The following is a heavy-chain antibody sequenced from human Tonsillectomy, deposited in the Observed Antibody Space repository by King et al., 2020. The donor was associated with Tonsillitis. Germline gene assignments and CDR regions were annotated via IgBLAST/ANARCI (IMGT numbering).Heavy chain of an antibody. J-gene: IGHJ4*02. Sequence: VQLVESGGGLVKPGGSLRLSCAASGFTFSSYSMNWVRQAPGKGLEWVSSISSSSSYIYYADSVKGRFTISRDNAKNSLYLQMNSLRAEDTAVYYCARRSEPDYGEYFDYWGRGTLVTVSS. D-gene: IGHD4-17*01. CDR2: ISSSSSYI. CDR3: ARRSEPDYGEYFDY. CDR1: GFTFSSYS. V-gene: IGHV3-21*01.